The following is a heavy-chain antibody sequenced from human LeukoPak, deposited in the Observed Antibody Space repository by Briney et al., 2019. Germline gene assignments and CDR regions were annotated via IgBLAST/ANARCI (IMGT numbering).Heavy chain of an antibody. D-gene: IGHD2-15*01. CDR1: GYSISSGYY. CDR2: VFHSGSS. CDR3: ARDCSGGNCYTFDI. J-gene: IGHJ3*02. Sequence: SETLSLPCVVSGYSISSGYYWGWIRQPPGKGLEWIGSVFHSGSSYNNPSLKSRITISVDTSKNQFSLKLRSVTAADTAVYYCARDCSGGNCYTFDIWGQGTMVTVSS. V-gene: IGHV4-38-2*02.